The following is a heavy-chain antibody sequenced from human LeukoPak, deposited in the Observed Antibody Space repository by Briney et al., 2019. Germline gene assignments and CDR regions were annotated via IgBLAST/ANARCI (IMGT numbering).Heavy chain of an antibody. Sequence: PGGSLRLSCAASGFTFSSYSMNWVRQAPGKGLEWVSSISSSSSYIYYADSVKGRFTISRDNAKNSLYLQMNSLRAEDTAVYYCARDLSLYRGNHGSGSSNFDYWGQGTLVTVSS. J-gene: IGHJ4*02. V-gene: IGHV3-21*01. CDR2: ISSSSSYI. CDR1: GFTFSSYS. D-gene: IGHD3-10*01. CDR3: ARDLSLYRGNHGSGSSNFDY.